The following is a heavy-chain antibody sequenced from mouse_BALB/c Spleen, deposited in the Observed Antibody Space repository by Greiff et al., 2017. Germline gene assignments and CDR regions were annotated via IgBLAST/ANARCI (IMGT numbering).Heavy chain of an antibody. Sequence: EVQRVESGGGLVKPGGSLKLSCAASGFTFSDYYMYWVRQTPEKRLEWVATISDGGSYTYYPDSVKGRFTISRDNAKNNLYLQMSSLKSEDTAMYYCARDHYCRYDGDWYFDVWGAGTTVTVSS. J-gene: IGHJ1*01. D-gene: IGHD2-14*01. V-gene: IGHV5-4*02. CDR2: ISDGGSYT. CDR3: ARDHYCRYDGDWYFDV. CDR1: GFTFSDYY.